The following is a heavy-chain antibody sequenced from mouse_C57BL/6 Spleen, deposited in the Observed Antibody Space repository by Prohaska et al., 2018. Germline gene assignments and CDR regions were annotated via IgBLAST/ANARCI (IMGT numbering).Heavy chain of an antibody. CDR2: INPNNGGT. V-gene: IGHV1-26*01. Sequence: VSVKISCKASGYTFTDYYMNWVKQSHGKSLEWIGDINPNNGGTSYNQKFKGKATLTVDKSSSTAYMELRSLTSEDSAVYYCARRDDYWGQGTTLTVSS. J-gene: IGHJ2*01. CDR3: ARRDDY. CDR1: GYTFTDYY.